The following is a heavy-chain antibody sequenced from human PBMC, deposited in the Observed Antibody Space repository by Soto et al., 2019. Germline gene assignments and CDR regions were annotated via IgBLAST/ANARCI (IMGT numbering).Heavy chain of an antibody. CDR3: ARGARNYYYFDY. J-gene: IGHJ4*02. D-gene: IGHD1-7*01. V-gene: IGHV3-74*01. CDR2: IYTDGSRA. Sequence: EVQLVESGGGLVQPGGSLRLSCEASGFSFSSHWMHWVCQAPGKGLVWVSRIYTDGSRADYADSVKGRFTISRDNAKNTAYLQLNGLGAEDTAVYYCARGARNYYYFDYWGQGTLVTVSS. CDR1: GFSFSSHW.